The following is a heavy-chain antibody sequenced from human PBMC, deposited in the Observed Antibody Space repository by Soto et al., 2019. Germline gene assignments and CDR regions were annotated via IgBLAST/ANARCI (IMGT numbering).Heavy chain of an antibody. CDR1: GYTFSNYP. Sequence: QVQLVQSGAEVKEPGASVKVSCKASGYTFSNYPIHWVRQAPGQGLEWLGWINSGNGDTKCSQKFQGRVTTTWDTPATTTYIELSSLRSEDTAVYYCASGHCSGDCYSDYWGQGTLVTVSS. CDR2: INSGNGDT. J-gene: IGHJ4*02. D-gene: IGHD2-21*02. CDR3: ASGHCSGDCYSDY. V-gene: IGHV1-3*04.